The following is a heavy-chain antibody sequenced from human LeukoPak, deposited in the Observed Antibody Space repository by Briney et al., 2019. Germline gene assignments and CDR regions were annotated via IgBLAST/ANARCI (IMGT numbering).Heavy chain of an antibody. CDR2: ISAYNGNT. Sequence: ASVRVSCKASGYTFTSYGISWVRQAPGQGLEWMGWISAYNGNTNYAQKLQGRVTMTTDTSTSTAYMELRSLRYDDTAVYYCARSAYCGGDCYSFVDYWGQGTLVTVSS. D-gene: IGHD2-21*02. V-gene: IGHV1-18*01. J-gene: IGHJ4*02. CDR1: GYTFTSYG. CDR3: ARSAYCGGDCYSFVDY.